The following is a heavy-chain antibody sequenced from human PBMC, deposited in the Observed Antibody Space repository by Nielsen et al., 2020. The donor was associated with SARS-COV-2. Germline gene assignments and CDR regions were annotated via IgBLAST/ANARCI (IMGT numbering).Heavy chain of an antibody. D-gene: IGHD2-15*01. CDR3: SSPTVAY. CDR2: IRSYANEYAT. Sequence: GGSLRLYCVASGFTFSGSAMHWVRQASGKGLEWLGRIRSYANEYATAYAASVKGRFTISRDDSKNTAYLQMSSLKTEDTALYYCSSPTVAYWSQGTLVTVSS. J-gene: IGHJ4*02. CDR1: GFTFSGSA. V-gene: IGHV3-73*01.